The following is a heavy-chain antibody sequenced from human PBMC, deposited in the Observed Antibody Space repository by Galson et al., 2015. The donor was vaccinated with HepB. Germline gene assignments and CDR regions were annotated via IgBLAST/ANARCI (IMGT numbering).Heavy chain of an antibody. CDR2: ISYDGSNK. J-gene: IGHJ3*01. V-gene: IGHV3-30*04. Sequence: SLRLSCAASRFNFRSYVMYWVRQAPGKGLEWVGGISYDGSNKYYADSVKGRFTMSRDNSKNTLYLQINSLRAEDTAVYYCARDRGYQLLLDAFDVWGQGTMVTVSS. D-gene: IGHD2-2*01. CDR3: ARDRGYQLLLDAFDV. CDR1: RFNFRSYV.